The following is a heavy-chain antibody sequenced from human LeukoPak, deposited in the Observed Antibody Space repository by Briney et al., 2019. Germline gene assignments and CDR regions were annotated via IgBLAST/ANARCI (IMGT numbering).Heavy chain of an antibody. Sequence: GGSLRLSCAASGFTFSSYSMNWVRQAPGKGLEWVSYISSSSSTIYYADSVKGRFTISRDNAKNSLYLQMNSLRAEDTALYYCAKDLGQYYDSSGYYDYWGQGTLVTVSS. CDR1: GFTFSSYS. J-gene: IGHJ4*02. V-gene: IGHV3-48*04. CDR3: AKDLGQYYDSSGYYDY. CDR2: ISSSSSTI. D-gene: IGHD3-22*01.